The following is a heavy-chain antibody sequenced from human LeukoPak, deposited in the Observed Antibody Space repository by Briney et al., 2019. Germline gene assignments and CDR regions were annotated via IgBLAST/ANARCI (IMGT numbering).Heavy chain of an antibody. CDR3: ARVQPAFDI. CDR2: ISTDGNAT. D-gene: IGHD2-2*01. CDR1: GFTFSSYW. V-gene: IGHV3-74*01. J-gene: IGHJ3*02. Sequence: GGSLRLSCAASGFTFSSYWMHWVRQAPGKGLVWVSRISTDGNATSYADSVKGRFTISRDNAKNTLYLQMNSLRAEDTAVYYCARVQPAFDIWGQGTMVTVSS.